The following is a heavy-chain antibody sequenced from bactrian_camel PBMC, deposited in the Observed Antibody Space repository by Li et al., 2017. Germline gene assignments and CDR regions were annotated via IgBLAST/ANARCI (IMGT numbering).Heavy chain of an antibody. Sequence: HVQLVESGGGSVQAGGSLRLSCAASGYTSSFGCMGWFRQFPGKERERVATIARDGSAAYADSVKGRFTIAKGQAKHTLYLQMNSLKPDDTATYYCVARFQGGFGYGGLCTDVPADFPYWGQGTQVTVS. V-gene: IGHV3S53*01. J-gene: IGHJ6*01. D-gene: IGHD5*01. CDR2: IARDGSA. CDR3: VARFQGGFGYGGLCTDVPADFPY. CDR1: GYTSSFGC.